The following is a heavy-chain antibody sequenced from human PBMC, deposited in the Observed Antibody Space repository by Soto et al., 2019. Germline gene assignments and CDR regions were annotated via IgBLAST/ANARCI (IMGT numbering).Heavy chain of an antibody. CDR3: ARHSAARGDYYYGMDV. Sequence: PGESLKISCKGSGYSLTSYWISWVRQMPGKGLEWMGRIDPSDSYTNYSPSFQGHVTISADKSISTAYLQWSSLEASDTAMYYCARHSAARGDYYYGMDVWGQGTTVTVSS. D-gene: IGHD6-6*01. V-gene: IGHV5-10-1*01. CDR1: GYSLTSYW. J-gene: IGHJ6*02. CDR2: IDPSDSYT.